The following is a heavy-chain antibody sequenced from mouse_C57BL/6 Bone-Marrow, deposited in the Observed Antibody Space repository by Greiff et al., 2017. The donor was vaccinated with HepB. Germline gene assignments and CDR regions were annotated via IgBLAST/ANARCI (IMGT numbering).Heavy chain of an antibody. CDR3: ARAGYPYFDY. D-gene: IGHD2-2*01. CDR1: GFTFSSYA. V-gene: IGHV5-4*01. CDR2: ISDGGSYT. J-gene: IGHJ2*01. Sequence: EVHLVESGGGLVKPGGSLKLSCAASGFTFSSYAMSWVRQTPEKRLEWVATISDGGSYTYYPDNVKGRFTNSRDYAKSYLYLQMSHLKSEDSALYYCARAGYPYFDYGGQGTALTVSS.